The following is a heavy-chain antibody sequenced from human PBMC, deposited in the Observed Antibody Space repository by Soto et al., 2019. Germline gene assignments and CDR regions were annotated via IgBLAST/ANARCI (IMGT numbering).Heavy chain of an antibody. D-gene: IGHD1-26*01. J-gene: IGHJ4*02. CDR1: GASINRGGYY. CDR3: ARSEVGHSGPTDV. Sequence: PSETLSLTCTVSGASINRGGYYWGWIRQSPVRGLEWIANIYYDGSTFYNPSLGSRVSISSDTSANQFSLEVTSVTATDTAIYYCARSEVGHSGPTDVWGQGTLVTVSS. CDR2: IYYDGST. V-gene: IGHV4-31*03.